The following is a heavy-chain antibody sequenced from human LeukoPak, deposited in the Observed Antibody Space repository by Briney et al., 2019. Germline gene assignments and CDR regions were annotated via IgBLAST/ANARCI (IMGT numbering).Heavy chain of an antibody. CDR3: ARKDVDF. Sequence: PSETLSLTCTVSGVSISAYYWTWIRQPAGKGLEWIGRIYTSGITNYNPSLESRLTMSLDTSKNQISLRLSSVTAADTAVYYCARKDVDFWGQGTLVTVSS. V-gene: IGHV4-4*07. CDR2: IYTSGIT. CDR1: GVSISAYY. J-gene: IGHJ4*02.